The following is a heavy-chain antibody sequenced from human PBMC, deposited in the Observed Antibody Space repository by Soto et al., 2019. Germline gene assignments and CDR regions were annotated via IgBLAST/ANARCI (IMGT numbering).Heavy chain of an antibody. J-gene: IGHJ3*01. Sequence: EVQLVEAGGGLVQPGGSLRLSCAASGFTFSSYSMNWVRQAPGKGLEWVSYISSSSSTIKYADSVQGRFTSSRDNAKNSRSLQMNSLRDEDTAVFYCATWRGGFDLWGQGTMVTVSS. CDR3: ATWRGGFDL. D-gene: IGHD2-15*01. CDR1: GFTFSSYS. CDR2: ISSSSSTI. V-gene: IGHV3-48*02.